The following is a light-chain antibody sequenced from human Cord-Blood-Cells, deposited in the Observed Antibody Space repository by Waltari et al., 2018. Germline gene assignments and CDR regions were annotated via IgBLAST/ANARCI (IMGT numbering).Light chain of an antibody. V-gene: IGLV2-11*01. CDR3: CSYAGSYTV. Sequence: QSALTQPRSVSGSPGQSVTISFTGTSSDVGGYNFVSCYQKHPGKAPRLMIYDFSKRPSGVPDRFSGSKSGNAASLTISGLQAEYEADYYCCSYAGSYTVFGGGTKLTVL. CDR1: SSDVGGYNF. J-gene: IGLJ2*01. CDR2: DFS.